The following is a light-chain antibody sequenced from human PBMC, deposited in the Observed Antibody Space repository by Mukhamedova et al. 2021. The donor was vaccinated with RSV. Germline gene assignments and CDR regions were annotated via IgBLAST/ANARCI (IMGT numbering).Light chain of an antibody. Sequence: WYQRRVHGQALKVLIYKTSLLENGVPSRFSGSGTGTEFTLSISDVQPDDSATYYRQQFKSFLFTFVQGTKLVIK. CDR2: KTS. CDR3: QQFKSFLFT. J-gene: IGKJ2*01. V-gene: IGKV1-5*03.